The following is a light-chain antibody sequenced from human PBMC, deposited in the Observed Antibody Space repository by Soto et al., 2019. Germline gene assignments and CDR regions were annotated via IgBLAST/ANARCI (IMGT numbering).Light chain of an antibody. Sequence: QSVLTQPPSASGTPGQTVTISCSGSRSNIGTNTGRWFQQLPGMTPKRLIYSDNQRPSGVPDRISGSKSGTSASLAISGLQSEDEDDYCCATWDDSLKVVVFGGGTKLTFL. V-gene: IGLV1-44*01. CDR1: RSNIGTNT. CDR2: SDN. J-gene: IGLJ2*01. CDR3: ATWDDSLKVVV.